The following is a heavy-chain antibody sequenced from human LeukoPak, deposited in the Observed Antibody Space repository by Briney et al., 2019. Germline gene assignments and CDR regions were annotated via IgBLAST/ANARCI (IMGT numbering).Heavy chain of an antibody. CDR1: GYTFTSYD. D-gene: IGHD6-13*01. J-gene: IGHJ5*02. CDR3: ARRIGSSWYGWFDP. CDR2: MNPNSGNT. Sequence: GASVKVSCKASGYTFTSYDINWVRQATGQGLEWMGWMNPNSGNTGYAQKFQGRVTMTRDMSTSTVYMELSSLRSEDTAVYYCARRIGSSWYGWFDPWGQGTLVTVSS. V-gene: IGHV1-8*02.